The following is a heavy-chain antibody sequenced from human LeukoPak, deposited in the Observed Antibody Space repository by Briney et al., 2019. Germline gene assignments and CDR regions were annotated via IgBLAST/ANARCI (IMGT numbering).Heavy chain of an antibody. CDR3: ARDTDYAFDV. CDR2: ISASGGST. J-gene: IGHJ3*01. Sequence: PGGSLRLSCAASGFTFSSYAMTWVRQAPGKGLEWVSAISASGGSTYYADSVKGRFTISRDNAKSSLYLQMNSLRAEDTAVYYCARDTDYAFDVWGQGTMVTVSS. CDR1: GFTFSSYA. V-gene: IGHV3-23*01.